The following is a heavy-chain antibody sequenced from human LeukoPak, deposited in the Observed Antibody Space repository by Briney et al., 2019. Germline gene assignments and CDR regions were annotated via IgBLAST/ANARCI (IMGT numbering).Heavy chain of an antibody. V-gene: IGHV4-30-2*01. J-gene: IGHJ4*02. CDR3: ARTARIVVVTAIEYYFDY. CDR2: IYHSGST. D-gene: IGHD2-21*02. Sequence: PSETLSLTCAVSGGSISSGGYSWSWIRQPPGKGLEWIGYIYHSGSTYYNPSLKSRVTISVDRSKNQFSLKLSSVTAADTAVYYCARTARIVVVTAIEYYFDYWGQGTLVTVSS. CDR1: GGSISSGGYS.